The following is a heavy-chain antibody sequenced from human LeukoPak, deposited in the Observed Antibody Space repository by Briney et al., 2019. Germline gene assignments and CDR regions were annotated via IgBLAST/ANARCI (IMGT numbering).Heavy chain of an antibody. V-gene: IGHV3-21*01. CDR2: ISSSSTYI. Sequence: GGTLRLSCAASGFTFSSYTMNWVRQAPGKGLEWVSSISSSSTYINYADSVKGRFTISRDNAKNSLYLQMNSLRAEDTAVYYCARDRSPGNFDYWGQGTLVTVSS. CDR1: GFTFSSYT. D-gene: IGHD3-10*01. CDR3: ARDRSPGNFDY. J-gene: IGHJ4*02.